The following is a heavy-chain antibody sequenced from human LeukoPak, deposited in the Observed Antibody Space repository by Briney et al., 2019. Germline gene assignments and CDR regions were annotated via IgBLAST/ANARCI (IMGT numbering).Heavy chain of an antibody. J-gene: IGHJ4*02. CDR3: ARANSGSYYVFAY. Sequence: SETLSLTCTVSGGSISSYYWSWIRQPPGKGLEWIGYIYYSGSTNYNPSLKSRVTISVDTSKNQFSLKLNSVTAADTAVYYCARANSGSYYVFAYGGQGTLVTVSS. CDR1: GGSISSYY. CDR2: IYYSGST. V-gene: IGHV4-59*01. D-gene: IGHD1-26*01.